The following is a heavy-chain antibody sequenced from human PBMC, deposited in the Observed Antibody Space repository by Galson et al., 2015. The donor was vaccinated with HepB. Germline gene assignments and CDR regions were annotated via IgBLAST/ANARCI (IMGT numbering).Heavy chain of an antibody. Sequence: LSLTCTVSGGSISSYYWSWIWQPPGKGLEWIGYIYYSGSTNYNPSLKSRVTISVDTSKNQFSLKLSSVTAADTAVYYCARYARAYSSSWYSHWGQGTLVTVSS. V-gene: IGHV4-59*08. CDR1: GGSISSYY. CDR3: ARYARAYSSSWYSH. J-gene: IGHJ4*02. D-gene: IGHD6-13*01. CDR2: IYYSGST.